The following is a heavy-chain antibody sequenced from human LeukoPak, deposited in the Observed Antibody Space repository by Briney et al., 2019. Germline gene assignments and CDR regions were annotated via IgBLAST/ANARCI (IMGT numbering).Heavy chain of an antibody. CDR2: NYSGGST. V-gene: IGHV3-66*02. Sequence: PGGSLRLSCAASGFTVSNNYMSWVRQAPGRGLERVSVNYSGGSTYYADSVKGQFTISRDNSNSTLYLQMNSLRAEDTAVFYCARDASNDFWSGYFRHWGQGTLVTVSP. D-gene: IGHD3-3*01. CDR3: ARDASNDFWSGYFRH. CDR1: GFTVSNNY. J-gene: IGHJ1*01.